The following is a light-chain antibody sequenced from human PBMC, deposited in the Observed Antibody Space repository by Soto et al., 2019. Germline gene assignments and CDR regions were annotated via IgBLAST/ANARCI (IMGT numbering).Light chain of an antibody. Sequence: ENVLTQSPGTLSLSPGEGATLSCRASQSISSNYLAWYHQKPGQAPRLLIYGASSRATDIPDRFRGSGSGRDFVLNISRLEPEDFGMYYCHQYSSSPRTFGQGTKVEIK. J-gene: IGKJ1*01. CDR1: QSISSNY. CDR3: HQYSSSPRT. V-gene: IGKV3-20*01. CDR2: GAS.